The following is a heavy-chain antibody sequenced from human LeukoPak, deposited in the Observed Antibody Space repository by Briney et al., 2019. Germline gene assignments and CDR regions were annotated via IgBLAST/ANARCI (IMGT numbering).Heavy chain of an antibody. Sequence: SETLSLTCIVSGGAISSSGYYWGWIRQPPGKGLEWIGSIYYSGSTYYNPSLKSRVNISVDTSNNHFSLKLSSVTAADTAVYYCASLIPGIAMGNWFDPWGQGTLVTVSS. D-gene: IGHD6-13*01. CDR1: GGAISSSGYY. J-gene: IGHJ5*02. CDR3: ASLIPGIAMGNWFDP. CDR2: IYYSGST. V-gene: IGHV4-39*02.